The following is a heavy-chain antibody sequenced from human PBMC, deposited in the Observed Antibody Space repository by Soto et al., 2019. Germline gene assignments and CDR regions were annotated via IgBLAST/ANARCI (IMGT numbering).Heavy chain of an antibody. CDR3: ARYDYNGYYFDY. D-gene: IGHD4-4*01. J-gene: IGHJ4*02. Sequence: GASVKVSCKASGGTFSSYAISWVRQAPGQGLEWMGGIIPIFGTANYAQKFQGRVTITADESTSTAYMELSSLRSEDTAVYYCARYDYNGYYFDYWGQGTLVTVS. CDR2: IIPIFGTA. V-gene: IGHV1-69*13. CDR1: GGTFSSYA.